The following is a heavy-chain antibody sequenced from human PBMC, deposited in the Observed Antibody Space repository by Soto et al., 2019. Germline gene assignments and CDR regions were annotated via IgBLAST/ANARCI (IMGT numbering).Heavy chain of an antibody. Sequence: PSQTLSLTCVISGDSVSSNSAAWNWIRQSPSRGLEWLGRTYYRSKWYNDYAVSVKSRITINPDTSKNQFSLQLNSVTPGDTAVYYCARIDYGEPNPEKAFDIWGQGTMVTVSS. CDR3: ARIDYGEPNPEKAFDI. V-gene: IGHV6-1*01. CDR1: GDSVSSNSAA. D-gene: IGHD4-17*01. CDR2: TYYRSKWYN. J-gene: IGHJ3*02.